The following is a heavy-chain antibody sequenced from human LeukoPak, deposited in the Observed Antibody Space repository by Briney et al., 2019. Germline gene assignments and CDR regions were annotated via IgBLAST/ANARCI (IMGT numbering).Heavy chain of an antibody. V-gene: IGHV3-48*01. D-gene: IGHD6-13*01. CDR2: ISSSSSTI. CDR3: AKDDDVIAAAGHDDY. J-gene: IGHJ4*02. CDR1: GFTFSTYS. Sequence: GGSLRLSCAASGFTFSTYSMNWVRQAPGKGLEWVSYISSSSSTIYYADSVKGRFTISRDNAKNTLYLQMNSLRAEDTAVYYCAKDDDVIAAAGHDDYWGQGTLVTVSS.